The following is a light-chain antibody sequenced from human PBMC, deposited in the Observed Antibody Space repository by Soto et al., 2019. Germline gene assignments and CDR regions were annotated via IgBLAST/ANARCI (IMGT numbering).Light chain of an antibody. CDR3: TSYAGSNNPYV. CDR2: AVD. CDR1: SSDVGAYNY. V-gene: IGLV2-8*01. J-gene: IGLJ1*01. Sequence: QSALTQPPSASGSPGQSVTISCTGTSSDVGAYNYVSWYQQHPGKAPKLIIYAVDKRPSGVSDRFSGSKSGNTASLTVSGRQAEDEADYYCTSYAGSNNPYVFGTGTKLTVL.